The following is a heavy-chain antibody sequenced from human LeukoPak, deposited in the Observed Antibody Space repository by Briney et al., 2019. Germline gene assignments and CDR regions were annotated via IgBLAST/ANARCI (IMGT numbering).Heavy chain of an antibody. CDR1: GIALSNYG. Sequence: GGSLRLSCAVSGIALSNYGMTWVRQAPGKGLEWVSSISSSSSYIYYADSVKGRFTISRDNAKNSLYLQMNSLRAEDTAVYYCARDLGSYDILTGFDYWGQGTLVTVSS. CDR3: ARDLGSYDILTGFDY. J-gene: IGHJ4*02. V-gene: IGHV3-21*01. CDR2: ISSSSSYI. D-gene: IGHD3-9*01.